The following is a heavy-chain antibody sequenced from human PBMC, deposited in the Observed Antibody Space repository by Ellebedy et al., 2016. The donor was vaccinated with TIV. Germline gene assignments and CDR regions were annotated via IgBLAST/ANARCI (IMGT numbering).Heavy chain of an antibody. CDR2: ISGSGGST. V-gene: IGHV3-23*01. CDR3: AKELVRGVITTYYYYGMDV. CDR1: GFTFSSYA. Sequence: PGGSLRLSCAASGFTFSSYAMSWVRQAPGKGLEWVSSISGSGGSTYYADSVKGRFTISRDNSKNTLYLQMNSLRADDTAVYYCAKELVRGVITTYYYYGMDVWGQGTTVTVSS. D-gene: IGHD3-10*01. J-gene: IGHJ6*02.